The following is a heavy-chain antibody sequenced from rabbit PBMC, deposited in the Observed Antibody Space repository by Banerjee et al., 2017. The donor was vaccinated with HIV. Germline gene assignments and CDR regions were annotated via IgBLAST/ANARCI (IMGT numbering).Heavy chain of an antibody. D-gene: IGHD1-1*01. J-gene: IGHJ4*01. V-gene: IGHV1S47*01. CDR2: IDPVFDST. CDR3: VRDASSSGYYEGYFNL. CDR1: GIDFSSYG. Sequence: QEQLVESGGGLVTLGGSLKLSCKASGIDFSSYGISWVRQAPGKGLEWIAYIDPVFDSTYYASWVNGRFTISLDNAQNTVFLQVTSLTAADTATYFCVRDASSSGYYEGYFNLWGQGTLVTVS.